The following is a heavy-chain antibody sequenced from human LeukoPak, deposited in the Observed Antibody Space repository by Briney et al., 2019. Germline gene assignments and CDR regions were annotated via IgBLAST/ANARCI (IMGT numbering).Heavy chain of an antibody. CDR3: AREGFGDWEQLPFER. Sequence: SVKVSCKASGGTFSTHPISWVRQAPGQGLEWMGKIIPILGMASYVQRFQGRVTITAEDSTSTAYMDLSSLTSDDTAVYYCAREGFGDWEQLPFERWGQGTLVSVSS. CDR2: IIPILGMA. V-gene: IGHV1-69*04. D-gene: IGHD1/OR15-1a*01. J-gene: IGHJ4*02. CDR1: GGTFSTHP.